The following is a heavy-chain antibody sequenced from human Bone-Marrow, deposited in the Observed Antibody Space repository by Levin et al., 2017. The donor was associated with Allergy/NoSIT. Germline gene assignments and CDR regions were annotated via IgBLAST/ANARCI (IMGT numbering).Heavy chain of an antibody. CDR3: ARNGAWSFEF. D-gene: IGHD2-8*01. CDR1: GFTFSGYW. CDR2: INQDGGDG. V-gene: IGHV3-7*02. J-gene: IGHJ4*02. Sequence: PGGSLRLSCASSGFTFSGYWMAWVRQAPGKGLEWVANINQDGGDGYYVDSVKGRFTISRDNARNSLDLQMNSLRVEDTAVYYCARNGAWSFEFWGQGTLVTVSS.